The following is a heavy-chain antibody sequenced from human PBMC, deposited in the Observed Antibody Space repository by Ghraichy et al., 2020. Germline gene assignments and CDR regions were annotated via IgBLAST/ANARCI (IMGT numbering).Heavy chain of an antibody. D-gene: IGHD4-23*01. CDR1: GFSFSNYT. V-gene: IGHV3-48*02. J-gene: IGHJ6*02. Sequence: GGSLRLSCAASGFSFSNYTMNWVRQAPGKGLEWVSHISSSSRTISYADSVKGRFTVSRDNAKNSLFLQMNSLRDEDTAVYYCARASRVVRFYYYDALDVWGQGTTVTVSS. CDR3: ARASRVVRFYYYDALDV. CDR2: ISSSSRTI.